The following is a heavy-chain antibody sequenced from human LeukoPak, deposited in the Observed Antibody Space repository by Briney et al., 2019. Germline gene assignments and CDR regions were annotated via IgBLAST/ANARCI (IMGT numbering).Heavy chain of an antibody. Sequence: GASVKVSCKASGGTLSSYAISWVRQAPGQGLEWMGGIIPIFGTANYAQKFQGRVTITADESTSTAYMELSSLRSEDTAVYYCASSPVTWIQLWFGYWGQGTLVTVSS. CDR2: IIPIFGTA. CDR1: GGTLSSYA. J-gene: IGHJ4*02. CDR3: ASSPVTWIQLWFGY. D-gene: IGHD5-18*01. V-gene: IGHV1-69*13.